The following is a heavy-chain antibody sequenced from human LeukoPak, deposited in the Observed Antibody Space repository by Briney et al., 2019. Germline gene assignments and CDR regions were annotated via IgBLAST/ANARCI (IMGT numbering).Heavy chain of an antibody. D-gene: IGHD3-16*02. CDR2: IYYSGST. V-gene: IGHV4-39*01. CDR1: GGSISSSSYY. Sequence: SETLSLTCTVSGGSISSSSYYWGWIRQPPGKGLEWIGSIYYSGSTYYNPSLKSRVTISVDTSKNQFSLKLSSVTAADTAVYYCRHETLDYDYVWGSYRYDPGQPPPIKRYFDLWGRGTLVTVSS. CDR3: RHETLDYDYVWGSYRYDPGQPPPIKRYFDL. J-gene: IGHJ2*01.